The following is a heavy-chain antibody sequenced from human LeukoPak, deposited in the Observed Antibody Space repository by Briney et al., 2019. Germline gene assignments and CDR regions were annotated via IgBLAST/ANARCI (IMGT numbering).Heavy chain of an antibody. CDR2: IIPIFGTA. CDR3: ARASSDIVATTYDY. D-gene: IGHD5-12*01. Sequence: SVKVSCKASGGTFSSYAISWLRQAPGQGLEWMGGIIPIFGTANYAQKFQGRVRITADKSTSTAYMELSSLRSEDTAVYYCARASSDIVATTYDYWGQGTLVSVSS. V-gene: IGHV1-69*06. CDR1: GGTFSSYA. J-gene: IGHJ4*02.